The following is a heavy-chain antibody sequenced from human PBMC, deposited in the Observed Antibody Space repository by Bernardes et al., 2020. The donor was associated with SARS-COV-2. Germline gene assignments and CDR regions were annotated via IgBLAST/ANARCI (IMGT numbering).Heavy chain of an antibody. J-gene: IGHJ6*04. CDR3: ARIWFEGNRPTSYYYYGMDV. V-gene: IGHV1-69*06. D-gene: IGHD3-10*01. CDR2: IIPIFGTA. CDR1: GGTFSSYA. Sequence: SMKVSCKASGGTFSSYAIRWVRQAPGQGLEWMGWIIPIFGTANYAQNFQGRVTITADKSTSTAYMELSSLRSEDTAVYYCARIWFEGNRPTSYYYYGMDVWGEGTTVTVSA.